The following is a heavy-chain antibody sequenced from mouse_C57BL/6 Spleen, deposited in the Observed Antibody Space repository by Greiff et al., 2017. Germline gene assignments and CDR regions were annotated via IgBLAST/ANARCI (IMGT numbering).Heavy chain of an antibody. CDR1: GYTFTSYW. Sequence: QVQLQQPGAELVKPGASVKMSCKASGYTFTSYWITWVKRRPGQGLEWIGDIYPGSGSTNYNEKFKSKATRTVDTSSSTAYMQLSSLTSEDSAVYYCARPITTVVATYYAMDYWGQGTSVTVSA. D-gene: IGHD1-1*01. V-gene: IGHV1-55*01. CDR3: ARPITTVVATYYAMDY. J-gene: IGHJ4*01. CDR2: IYPGSGST.